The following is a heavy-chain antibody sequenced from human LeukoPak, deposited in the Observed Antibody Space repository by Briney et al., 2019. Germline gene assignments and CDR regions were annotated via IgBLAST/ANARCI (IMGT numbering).Heavy chain of an antibody. Sequence: SQTLSLTCAISGDSVSSNSAAWNWIRQSPSRGLEWLGRTYYRSKWYNDYAVSVKSRITINPDTSKNQFSLQLNSVTPEDTAVYYCARVNLRSSSWYGGFFDYWGQGTLVTVSS. J-gene: IGHJ4*02. CDR1: GDSVSSNSAA. CDR2: TYYRSKWYN. V-gene: IGHV6-1*01. D-gene: IGHD6-13*01. CDR3: ARVNLRSSSWYGGFFDY.